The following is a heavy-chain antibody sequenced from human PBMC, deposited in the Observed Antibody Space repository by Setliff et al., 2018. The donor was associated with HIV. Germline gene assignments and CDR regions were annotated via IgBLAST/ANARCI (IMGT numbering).Heavy chain of an antibody. CDR3: ARDPHYFDTSGHYSWFYFDY. Sequence: KPSETLSLTCTVSGGSMTSSNYYWGWIRQSPGRGLGWIGSISSSGSTTYHPSLRSRVTVSAATSKNQFSLKLTSVTAADTAVYFCARDPHYFDTSGHYSWFYFDYWGQGTLVTVSS. D-gene: IGHD3-22*01. CDR1: GGSMTSSNYY. J-gene: IGHJ4*02. CDR2: ISSSGST. V-gene: IGHV4-39*07.